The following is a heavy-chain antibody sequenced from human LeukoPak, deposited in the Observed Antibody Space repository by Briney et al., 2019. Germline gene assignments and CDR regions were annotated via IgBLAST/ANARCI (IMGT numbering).Heavy chain of an antibody. CDR3: ARDESSGRGFGFGEAFDI. J-gene: IGHJ3*02. CDR2: IYYSGST. D-gene: IGHD3-3*01. CDR1: GGSISSYY. Sequence: PSETLSLTCTVSGGSISSYYWSWIRQPPGKGLEWIGYIYYSGSTNYNPSLKSRVTISVDTSKNQFSLKLSSVTAADTAVYYCARDESSGRGFGFGEAFDIWGQGTMVTVSS. V-gene: IGHV4-59*01.